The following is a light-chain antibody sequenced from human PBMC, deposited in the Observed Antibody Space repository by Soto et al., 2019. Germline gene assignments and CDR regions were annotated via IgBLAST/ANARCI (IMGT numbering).Light chain of an antibody. V-gene: IGKV4-1*01. J-gene: IGKJ1*01. CDR1: QSVLYSSNNKNY. CDR2: WAS. CDR3: QQYYSTPLT. Sequence: DIVMTQSPDSLAVSLGERATINCKSSQSVLYSSNNKNYLAWYQQKPGQPPKLLIYWASTRESGVPDRFSGSGSETDFSLTISSLQAEDVAVYYFQQYYSTPLTFGQGTKVEIK.